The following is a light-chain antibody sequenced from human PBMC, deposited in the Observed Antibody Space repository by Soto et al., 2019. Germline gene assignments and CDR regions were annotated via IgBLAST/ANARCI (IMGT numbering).Light chain of an antibody. Sequence: QSVLTQPPSVSAAPGQTVTISCSGSSSNIGNNYVSWYQQLPGTAPKLLIYDNNKRPSGTPDRFSGSKSGTSATLGITGLQTGDEADYYCGTLDSSLSAVVFGGGTKLTVL. J-gene: IGLJ2*01. V-gene: IGLV1-51*01. CDR2: DNN. CDR3: GTLDSSLSAVV. CDR1: SSNIGNNY.